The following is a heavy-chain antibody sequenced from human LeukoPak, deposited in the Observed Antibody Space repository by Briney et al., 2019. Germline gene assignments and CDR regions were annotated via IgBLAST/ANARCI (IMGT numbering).Heavy chain of an antibody. CDR1: GFTFSSYA. Sequence: GGSLRLSCAASGFTFSSYAMSWVRQAPGKGLEWVPAISGSGGSTYYADSVKGRFTISRDNSKNTLYLQMNSLRAEDTAVYYCAKGNSYGFREPFDYWGQGTLVTVSS. J-gene: IGHJ4*02. CDR3: AKGNSYGFREPFDY. V-gene: IGHV3-23*01. D-gene: IGHD5-18*01. CDR2: ISGSGGST.